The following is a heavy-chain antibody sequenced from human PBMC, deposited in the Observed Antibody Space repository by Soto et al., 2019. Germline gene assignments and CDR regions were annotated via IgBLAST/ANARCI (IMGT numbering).Heavy chain of an antibody. J-gene: IGHJ4*02. CDR2: IGTTGSGK. D-gene: IGHD6-19*01. V-gene: IGHV3-48*01. CDR1: GFTFIYYN. Sequence: GGSLRLSCAASGFTFIYYNMNWVRQAPGKGLEWVSFIGTTGSGKYYADSVRGRFTISRDNAKDSLYLQMSSLRAEDTAMYYCARDAQWLPDYWGQGTLVTVSS. CDR3: ARDAQWLPDY.